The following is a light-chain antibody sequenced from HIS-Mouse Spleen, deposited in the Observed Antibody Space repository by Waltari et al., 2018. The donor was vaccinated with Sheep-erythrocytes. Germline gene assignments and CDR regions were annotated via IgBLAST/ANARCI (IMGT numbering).Light chain of an antibody. Sequence: QSALTQPASVSWSPGQSITISCTGTSSDVGSYNLVSWYQQHPGKAPKHLIYEGSNRPGGVSNRFSGSKSGNTASLTISGHQAEDEADYYCCSYAGSSTPWVFGGGTKLTVL. J-gene: IGLJ3*02. V-gene: IGLV2-23*01. CDR3: CSYAGSSTPWV. CDR2: EGS. CDR1: SSDVGSYNL.